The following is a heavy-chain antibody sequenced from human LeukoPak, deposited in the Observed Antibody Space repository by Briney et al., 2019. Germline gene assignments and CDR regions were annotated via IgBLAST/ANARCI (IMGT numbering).Heavy chain of an antibody. CDR1: GYTFNFFD. V-gene: IGHV1-8*03. CDR3: ARQLDAFDI. CDR2: MNPNSGNT. J-gene: IGHJ3*02. D-gene: IGHD6-19*01. Sequence: GASVKVSCMASGYTFNFFDINWVRQATGQGLEWMGYMNPNSGNTGYAQKFQGRVTITRNTSISTAYMELSSLRYEDTAVYYCARQLDAFDIWGQGTMVTVSS.